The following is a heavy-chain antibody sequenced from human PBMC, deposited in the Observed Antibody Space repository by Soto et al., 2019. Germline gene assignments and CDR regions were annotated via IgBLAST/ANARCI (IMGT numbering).Heavy chain of an antibody. Sequence: ASVKVSCKASGYTFISYAIHWVRQAPGQRLEWMGWINAGNGNTKYSQKFQGRVTITRDTSASTAYMELTSLRSEDTAVYYCARELQGLYYFDYWDQGTLVTVST. D-gene: IGHD2-15*01. CDR2: INAGNGNT. V-gene: IGHV1-3*01. CDR1: GYTFISYA. CDR3: ARELQGLYYFDY. J-gene: IGHJ4*02.